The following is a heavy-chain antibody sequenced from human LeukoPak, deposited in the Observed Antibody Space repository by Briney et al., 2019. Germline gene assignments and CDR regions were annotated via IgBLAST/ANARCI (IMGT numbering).Heavy chain of an antibody. Sequence: SQTLSLTCAISGDSVSSTSTAWNWIGQSPSRGLEWLGRTYYRSKWYTGYATSMKGRITINPDTSKNQFSLQLISVTPEDTAVYYCARGDGPIHGRYYFDYWGQGTLITVSS. CDR3: ARGDGPIHGRYYFDY. V-gene: IGHV6-1*01. J-gene: IGHJ4*02. CDR1: GDSVSSTSTA. D-gene: IGHD3-10*01. CDR2: TYYRSKWYT.